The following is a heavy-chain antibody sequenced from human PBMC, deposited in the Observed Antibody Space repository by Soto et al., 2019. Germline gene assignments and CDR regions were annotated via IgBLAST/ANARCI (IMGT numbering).Heavy chain of an antibody. CDR2: ISAYNGNT. J-gene: IGHJ4*02. Sequence: QVQLVQSGAEVKKPGASVKVSCKASGYTFTSYGISWVRQAPGQGLEWMGWISAYNGNTNYAQKLQGRVTMTTDTSTSTAYTEMRSLRSDDPAVYYCARDRGSYALDYWGQGTLVTVSS. V-gene: IGHV1-18*01. CDR1: GYTFTSYG. D-gene: IGHD1-26*01. CDR3: ARDRGSYALDY.